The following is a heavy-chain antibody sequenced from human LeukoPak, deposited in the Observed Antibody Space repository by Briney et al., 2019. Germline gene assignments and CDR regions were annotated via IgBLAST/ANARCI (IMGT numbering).Heavy chain of an antibody. CDR2: IKSDGSST. Sequence: GGSLRLSCAASGFTFSSYWMHWVRQAPGKGLVWVSRIKSDGSSTSYADSVKGRFTISRDNAKNTLYLQMNSLRAEDTAVYYCARDQYYYDSRGNFDYWGQGTLVTVSS. V-gene: IGHV3-74*01. CDR3: ARDQYYYDSRGNFDY. J-gene: IGHJ4*02. D-gene: IGHD3-22*01. CDR1: GFTFSSYW.